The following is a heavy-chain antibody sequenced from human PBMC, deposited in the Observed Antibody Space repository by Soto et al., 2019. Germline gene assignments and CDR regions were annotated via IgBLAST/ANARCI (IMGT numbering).Heavy chain of an antibody. CDR3: ARDQGVVITADSWFDP. V-gene: IGHV4-4*07. CDR2: IFGNGGT. CDR1: GGSVNNFS. D-gene: IGHD3-16*01. Sequence: XTLSLTCTVSGGSVNNFSWSWLRQPAGKGLEWIGRIFGNGGTNYIPSFKSRVTMSMDTSTHQFSLRLMSVTATDTAVYFCARDQGVVITADSWFDPWGQGNMVTASS. J-gene: IGHJ5*02.